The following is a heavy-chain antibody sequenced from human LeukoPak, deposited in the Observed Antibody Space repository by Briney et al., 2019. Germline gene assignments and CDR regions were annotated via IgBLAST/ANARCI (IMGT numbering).Heavy chain of an antibody. J-gene: IGHJ4*02. D-gene: IGHD2-2*01. CDR1: GGSISSYY. CDR3: ARALGYCSSTSCYAYDY. CDR2: IYYSGST. Sequence: SETLSLTCTVSGGSISSYYWSWIRQPPGKGLEWIGYIYYSGSTNYNPSLKSRVTISVDTSKNQFSLKLSSVTAADTAVYYCARALGYCSSTSCYAYDYWGQGTLVTVSS. V-gene: IGHV4-59*01.